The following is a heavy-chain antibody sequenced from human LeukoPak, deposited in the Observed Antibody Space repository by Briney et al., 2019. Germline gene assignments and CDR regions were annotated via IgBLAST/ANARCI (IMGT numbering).Heavy chain of an antibody. Sequence: PSETLSLPCTVSGGSIGSYEWGWRRQSPGKVLDSTGYIYSRGSTNYNPSLKSRVTISVDTSKNQFSLKLSFVTAADTAVYYCARHPGRYSYGIDYWGQGTLVTVSS. CDR3: ARHPGRYSYGIDY. J-gene: IGHJ4*02. CDR2: IYSRGST. D-gene: IGHD5-18*01. CDR1: GGSIGSYE. V-gene: IGHV4-4*08.